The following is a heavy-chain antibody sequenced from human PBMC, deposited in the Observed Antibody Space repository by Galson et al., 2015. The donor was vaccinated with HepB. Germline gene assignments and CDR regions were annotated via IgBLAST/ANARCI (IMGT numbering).Heavy chain of an antibody. CDR3: ARGGGPLDAFDI. Sequence: SLRLSCAASGFTFSSYAMHWVRQAPGKGLEWVAVIWYDGSNKYYADSVKGRFTISRDNSKNTLYLQMNSLRAEDTAVYYCARGGGPLDAFDIWGQGTMVTVSS. J-gene: IGHJ3*02. CDR2: IWYDGSNK. CDR1: GFTFSSYA. V-gene: IGHV3-33*08. D-gene: IGHD3-16*01.